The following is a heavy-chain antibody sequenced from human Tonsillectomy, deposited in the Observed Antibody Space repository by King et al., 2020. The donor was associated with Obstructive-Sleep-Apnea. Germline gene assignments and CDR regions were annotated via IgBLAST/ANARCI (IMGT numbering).Heavy chain of an antibody. CDR1: GGSISTGGYY. D-gene: IGHD1-1*01. V-gene: IGHV4-31*03. CDR3: ARDQQLEYTFGGGWFDS. J-gene: IGHJ5*01. CDR2: IYYSGST. Sequence: LQLQESGPGLLKPSQTLSLTCTVSGGSISTGGYYWSWIRQHPGKGLEWIGYIYYSGSTSYNPSLKSRVTISVDTSKNQFSLKLIFVTVADTALYYCARDQQLEYTFGGGWFDSWGQGALVTVSS.